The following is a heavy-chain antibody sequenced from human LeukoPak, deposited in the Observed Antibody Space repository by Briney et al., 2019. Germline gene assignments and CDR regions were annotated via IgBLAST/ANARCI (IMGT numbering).Heavy chain of an antibody. CDR1: GFTFSSYA. D-gene: IGHD3-16*01. V-gene: IGHV3-23*01. CDR2: ISGSGGST. J-gene: IGHJ6*02. CDR3: AKRGFGFYYGMDV. Sequence: GGSLRLSCAASGFTFSSYAMSWVRQAPGKGLEWVSAISGSGGSTYYADSVKGRFTISRDNSKNTLYLQMNSLRAEDTALYYCAKRGFGFYYGMDVWGQGTTVTVSS.